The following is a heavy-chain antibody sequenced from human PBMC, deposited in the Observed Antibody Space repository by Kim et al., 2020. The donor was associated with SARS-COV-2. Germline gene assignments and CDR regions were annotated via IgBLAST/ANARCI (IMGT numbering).Heavy chain of an antibody. D-gene: IGHD1-26*01. CDR2: VYTSGST. J-gene: IGHJ6*02. CDR3: GRHCTTTDCYNYYALDV. CDR1: GDSTGGYY. V-gene: IGHV4-4*07. Sequence: SETLSLTCTVSGDSTGGYYWSWIRQPAGKGLEWVGSVYTSGSTEYNPSLKSRLSMAVDMSKGQFSLRLTSVTAADAAVYYCGRHCTTTDCYNYYALDVWGQGTTVTVSS.